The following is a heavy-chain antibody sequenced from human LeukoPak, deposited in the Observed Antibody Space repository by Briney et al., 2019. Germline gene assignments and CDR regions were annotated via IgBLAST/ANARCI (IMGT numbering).Heavy chain of an antibody. D-gene: IGHD3-10*01. J-gene: IGHJ5*02. CDR3: ARGGSWFAP. Sequence: GGSLRLSCAASGFTSNTFWMSWVRQAPGKGPEWVANIKPDGSEKSYVDSVKGRFTISRDNAKNSLYLQMNSLRAEDTALYYCARGGSWFAPWGQGTLVTVSS. CDR1: GFTSNTFW. V-gene: IGHV3-7*01. CDR2: IKPDGSEK.